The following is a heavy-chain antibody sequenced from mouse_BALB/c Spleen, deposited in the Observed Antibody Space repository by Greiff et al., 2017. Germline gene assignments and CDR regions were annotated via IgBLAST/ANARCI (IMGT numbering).Heavy chain of an antibody. CDR1: GYTFTSYV. V-gene: IGHV1-14*01. D-gene: IGHD2-4*01. CDR2: INPYNDGT. Sequence: VQLQQSGPELVKPGASVKMSCKASGYTFTSYVMHWVKQKPGQGLEWIGYINPYNDGTKYNEKFKGKATLTSDKSSSTAYMELSSLTSEDSAVYYCAREGALYDDYDGGFAYWGQGTLVTVSA. CDR3: AREGALYDDYDGGFAY. J-gene: IGHJ3*01.